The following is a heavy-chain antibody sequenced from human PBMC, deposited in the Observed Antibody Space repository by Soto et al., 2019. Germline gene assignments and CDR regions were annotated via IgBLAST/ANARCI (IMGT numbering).Heavy chain of an antibody. CDR3: ARRTPLKLVATPYYYYYMDV. Sequence: SETLSLTCAVYGGSFSGYYWSWIRQPPGKGLEWIGEINHSGSTNYNPSLKSRVTISVDTSKNQFSLKLSSVTAADTAVYYCARRTPLKLVATPYYYYYMDVWGKGTTVTVSS. J-gene: IGHJ6*03. CDR2: INHSGST. V-gene: IGHV4-34*01. D-gene: IGHD5-12*01. CDR1: GGSFSGYY.